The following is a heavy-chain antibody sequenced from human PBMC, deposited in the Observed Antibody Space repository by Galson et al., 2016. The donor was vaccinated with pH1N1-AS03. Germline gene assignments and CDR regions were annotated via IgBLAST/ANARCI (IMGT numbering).Heavy chain of an antibody. CDR2: SYHTGST. J-gene: IGHJ3*02. Sequence: LTCTVFGYSMTSGYFWGWIRQPPGKGLEWIGSSYHTGSTYYNPSLKSRVSVSLDTSKGQFSLKLNSVTATDTAVYHCARQSRVLASFGGYPNAIDIWGQGTMVAVSS. D-gene: IGHD3-10*01. V-gene: IGHV4-38-2*02. CDR1: GYSMTSGYF. CDR3: ARQSRVLASFGGYPNAIDI.